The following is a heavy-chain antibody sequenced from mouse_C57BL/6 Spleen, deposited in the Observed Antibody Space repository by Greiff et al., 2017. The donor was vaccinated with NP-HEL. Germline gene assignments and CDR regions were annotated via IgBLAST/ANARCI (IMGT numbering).Heavy chain of an antibody. CDR3: ARGGAYGNPTWFAY. D-gene: IGHD2-1*01. CDR2: IDPNSGGT. J-gene: IGHJ3*01. CDR1: GYTFTSYW. V-gene: IGHV1-72*01. Sequence: VKQSCKASGYTFTSYWMHWVKQRPGRGLEWIGRIDPNSGGTKYNEKFKSKATLTVDKPSSTAYMQLSSLTSEDSAVYYWARGGAYGNPTWFAYWGQGTLVTVSA.